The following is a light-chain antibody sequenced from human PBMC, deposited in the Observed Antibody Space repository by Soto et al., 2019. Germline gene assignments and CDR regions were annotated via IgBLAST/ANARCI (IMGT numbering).Light chain of an antibody. CDR1: SSDVGAYEY. CDR2: EVS. Sequence: QSALTQPASVSGSPGQSITISCTGTSSDVGAYEYVPWFQQHPGKAPKLMVYEVSNRPSGVSSRFSGSRSGNTASLTIYGLQPEDEADYYCTSFTTSSTWVFGGGTKLTVL. J-gene: IGLJ3*02. V-gene: IGLV2-14*01. CDR3: TSFTTSSTWV.